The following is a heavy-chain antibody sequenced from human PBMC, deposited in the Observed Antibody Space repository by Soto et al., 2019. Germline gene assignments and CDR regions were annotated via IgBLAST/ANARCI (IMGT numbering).Heavy chain of an antibody. D-gene: IGHD3-9*01. CDR2: TSYDGTNK. CDR1: GFSFSSYT. J-gene: IGHJ5*02. CDR3: VGAAMWTGKGFEA. Sequence: QVQPVESGGGVVQPGRSLRLSCAASGFSFSSYTMHWVRQTPGRGLQWVAVTSYDGTNKYYADSVRGRFTISRDNSNSTLYLQMNNLRADDTAVYYCVGAAMWTGKGFEAWGQGTLLTVSS. V-gene: IGHV3-30*04.